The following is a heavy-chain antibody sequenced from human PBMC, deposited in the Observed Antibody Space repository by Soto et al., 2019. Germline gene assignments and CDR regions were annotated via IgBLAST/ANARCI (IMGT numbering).Heavy chain of an antibody. J-gene: IGHJ5*02. V-gene: IGHV4-34*01. D-gene: IGHD3-10*01. CDR2: INHSGST. CDR3: ARGKEITMVRGVIIRYNWFDP. CDR1: GGSFSGYY. Sequence: PSETLSLTCAVYGGSFSGYYWSWIRQPPGKGLEWIGEINHSGSTNYNPSLKSRVTISVDTSKNQFSLKLSSVTAADTAVYYCARGKEITMVRGVIIRYNWFDPWGQGTLVTVSS.